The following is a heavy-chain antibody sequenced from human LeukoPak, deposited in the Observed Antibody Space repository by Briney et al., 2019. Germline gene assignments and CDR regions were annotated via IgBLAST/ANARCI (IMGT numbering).Heavy chain of an antibody. J-gene: IGHJ4*02. Sequence: GGSLRLSCAASGFTFSSYSMNWFRQAPGKGLDWVSSISSSSSYIYYADSVKGRFTISRDNAKNSLYLQMNSLRAEDTAVYYCARGVGYDFWSGYLNWGQGTLVTVSS. CDR3: ARGVGYDFWSGYLN. CDR2: ISSSSSYI. CDR1: GFTFSSYS. D-gene: IGHD3-3*01. V-gene: IGHV3-21*01.